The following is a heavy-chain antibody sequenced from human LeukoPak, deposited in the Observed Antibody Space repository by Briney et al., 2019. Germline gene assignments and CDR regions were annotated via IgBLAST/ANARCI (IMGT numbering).Heavy chain of an antibody. CDR2: ISAYNGNT. V-gene: IGHV1-18*01. CDR1: GGTFSSYA. CDR3: AREEVSGMIVIDSHIFGY. J-gene: IGHJ4*02. Sequence: ASVKVSCKASGGTFSSYAISWVRQAPGQGLEWMGWISAYNGNTNYAQKLQGRVTMTTDTSTSTAYMELRSLRSDDTAVYYCAREEVSGMIVIDSHIFGYWGQGTLVTVSS. D-gene: IGHD3-22*01.